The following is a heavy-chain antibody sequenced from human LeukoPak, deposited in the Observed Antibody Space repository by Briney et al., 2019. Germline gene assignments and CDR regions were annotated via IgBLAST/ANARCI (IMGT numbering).Heavy chain of an antibody. V-gene: IGHV1-69*06. D-gene: IGHD2-15*01. CDR2: ILPIFLTT. J-gene: IGHJ5*02. CDR3: ARDGRGGRENWFDP. Sequence: GSSVKVSCKASGGTFSNYAFSWVRQAPGQGLEWMGRILPIFLTTKYAQNFQGRVTNTADKYTSTVYMELSSLRSEDTAVYYCARDGRGGRENWFDPWGQGTLVTVSS. CDR1: GGTFSNYA.